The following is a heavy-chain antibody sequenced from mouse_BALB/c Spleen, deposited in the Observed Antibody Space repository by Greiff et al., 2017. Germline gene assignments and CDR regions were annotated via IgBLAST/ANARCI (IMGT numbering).Heavy chain of an antibody. CDR3: AREGYRSYAMDY. V-gene: IGHV5-15*02. J-gene: IGHJ4*01. CDR2: ISNLAYSI. CDR1: GFTFSDYG. D-gene: IGHD2-14*01. Sequence: EVMLVESGGGLVQPGGSRKLSCAASGFTFSDYGMAWVRQAPGKGPEWVAFISNLAYSIYYADTVTGRFTISRENAKNTLYLEMSSLRSEDTAMYYCAREGYRSYAMDYWGQGTSVTVSS.